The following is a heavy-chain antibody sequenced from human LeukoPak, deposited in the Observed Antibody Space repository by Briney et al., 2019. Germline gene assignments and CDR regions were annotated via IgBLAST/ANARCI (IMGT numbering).Heavy chain of an antibody. CDR1: GYSFTSYW. J-gene: IGHJ6*03. Sequence: GESLKISCKGSGYSFTSYWIGWVRQVPGKGLEWMGIIYPGDSDTRYSPSFQGQVTISADKSISTAYLQWSSLKASDTAMYYCARPYYYGSGSRGSHYYYYMDVWGKGTTVTVSS. V-gene: IGHV5-51*01. CDR3: ARPYYYGSGSRGSHYYYYMDV. D-gene: IGHD3-10*01. CDR2: IYPGDSDT.